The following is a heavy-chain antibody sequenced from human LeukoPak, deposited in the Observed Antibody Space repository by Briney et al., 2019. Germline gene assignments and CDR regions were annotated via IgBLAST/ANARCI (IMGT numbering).Heavy chain of an antibody. CDR3: ARDVTGIAAADTA. J-gene: IGHJ5*02. Sequence: SSGTLSLTCAVSGGSISSSNWWSWVRQPPGKGLEWIGEIYHSGSTNYNPSLKSRVTISVDKSKSQFSLKLSSVTAADTAVYYCARDVTGIAAADTAWGQGTLVTVSS. CDR1: GGSISSSNW. V-gene: IGHV4-4*02. D-gene: IGHD6-13*01. CDR2: IYHSGST.